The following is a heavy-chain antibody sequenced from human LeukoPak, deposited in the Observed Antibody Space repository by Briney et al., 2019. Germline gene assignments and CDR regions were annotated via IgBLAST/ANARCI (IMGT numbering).Heavy chain of an antibody. J-gene: IGHJ4*02. CDR2: INPSSSAI. CDR1: GFTFSRYS. D-gene: IGHD6-13*01. Sequence: GGSLRLSCAASGFTFSRYSMNWVRQTPGKGLEWVSYINPSSSAIFYADSVKGRFTIYRDNARNSLFLQMSSLRDEDTAVYYCARAAYSSSPDYWGQGTLVTVSS. V-gene: IGHV3-48*02. CDR3: ARAAYSSSPDY.